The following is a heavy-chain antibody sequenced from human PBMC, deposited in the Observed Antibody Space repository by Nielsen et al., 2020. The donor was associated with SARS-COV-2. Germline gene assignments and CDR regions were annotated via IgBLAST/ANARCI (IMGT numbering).Heavy chain of an antibody. Sequence: SETLSLTCTVSGASVNYGDSSWAWIRQPPGKGLEWIGYIYNGGSGYNPSLRSRVTISIDTSKRQVSLKMTSVTAADTAVYYCARRSDWFDPWGQGTLVTVSS. CDR3: ARRSDWFDP. CDR2: IYNGGS. CDR1: GASVNYGDSS. J-gene: IGHJ5*02. V-gene: IGHV4-61*08.